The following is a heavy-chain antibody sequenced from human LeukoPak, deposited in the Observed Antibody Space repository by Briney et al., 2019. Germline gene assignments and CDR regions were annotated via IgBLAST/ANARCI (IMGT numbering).Heavy chain of an antibody. CDR1: GFTFSSYA. D-gene: IGHD7-27*01. V-gene: IGHV3-7*01. Sequence: GGSLRLSCAASGFTFSSYAMSWVRQAMGKGLECVAKIKEDGSEKHYVDSVKGRFTISRDNTKNSLYLQMNSLRAEDTAVYYCARDYTGGWNDYWGQGTLVIVSS. CDR3: ARDYTGGWNDY. CDR2: IKEDGSEK. J-gene: IGHJ4*02.